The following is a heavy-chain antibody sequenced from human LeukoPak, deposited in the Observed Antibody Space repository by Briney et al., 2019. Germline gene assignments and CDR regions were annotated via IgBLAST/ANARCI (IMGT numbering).Heavy chain of an antibody. CDR3: AHRDTTMVRVDF. D-gene: IGHD5-18*01. J-gene: IGHJ4*02. V-gene: IGHV3-15*01. Sequence: GGSLRLSCAASGFTFKNASMSWVRQAPGKGLEWVGRIKSKTDGGTTDYAAPVKGRFTISRDDSKNTLYLQMNSLTTEDTAVCFCAHRDTTMVRVDFWGQGTLVTVSS. CDR1: GFTFKNAS. CDR2: IKSKTDGGTT.